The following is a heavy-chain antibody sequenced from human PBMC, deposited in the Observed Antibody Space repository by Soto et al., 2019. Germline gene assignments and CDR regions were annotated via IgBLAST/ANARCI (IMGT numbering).Heavy chain of an antibody. Sequence: DVRLVESGGGLVQPGGSLRLSCTGSGFKFDDYAMHWVRQAPGKGLEWVACVGYNSGAISYVDSVRGRFTISRDNDRNSLYLQMNSLRGEEAALYYCRRAVSDILVIARGALDVWGLGTMVTVS. CDR2: VGYNSGAI. CDR1: GFKFDDYA. J-gene: IGHJ3*01. D-gene: IGHD2-21*01. V-gene: IGHV3-9*01. CDR3: RRAVSDILVIARGALDV.